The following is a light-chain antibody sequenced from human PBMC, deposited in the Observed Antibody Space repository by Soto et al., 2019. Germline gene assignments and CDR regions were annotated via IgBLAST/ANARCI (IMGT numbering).Light chain of an antibody. Sequence: QSVLAQPASVSGSPGQSITISCTGTSSDVGGYNYVSWSQHHPGKAPKLMIYEVSHRPSGVSNRFSGSKSGNTASLTISGLQAEDEADYYCSSYTTTNTYVFGTGTKV. CDR3: SSYTTTNTYV. V-gene: IGLV2-14*01. CDR1: SSDVGGYNY. J-gene: IGLJ1*01. CDR2: EVS.